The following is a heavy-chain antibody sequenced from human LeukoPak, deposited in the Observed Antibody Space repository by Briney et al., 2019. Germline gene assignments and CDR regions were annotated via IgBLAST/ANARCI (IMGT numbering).Heavy chain of an antibody. Sequence: SETLSLTXTVSGGSIRSYYWSWIRQPPGKGLEWIGYIYYSGSTNYNPSLKSRVTISVDTSKNQFSLKLSSVTAADTAVYYCARVTMVRGARYMDVWGKGTTVTVSS. CDR1: GGSIRSYY. D-gene: IGHD3-10*01. CDR3: ARVTMVRGARYMDV. V-gene: IGHV4-59*01. CDR2: IYYSGST. J-gene: IGHJ6*03.